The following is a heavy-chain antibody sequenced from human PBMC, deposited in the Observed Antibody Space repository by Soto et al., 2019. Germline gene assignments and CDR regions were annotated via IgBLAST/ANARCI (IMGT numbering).Heavy chain of an antibody. Sequence: SETLSLTCTVSGDSISSGYHWAWIRQPPGMRLEWVASIFHTGTTYYNPSLTTRVTISVDTSKNQFPLKQSSVTAADSAVYYGARPDNVAFYPYLGKGTLVTVPS. J-gene: IGHJ4*02. CDR2: IFHTGTT. CDR1: GDSISSGYH. D-gene: IGHD2-15*01. V-gene: IGHV4-38-2*02. CDR3: ARPDNVAFYPY.